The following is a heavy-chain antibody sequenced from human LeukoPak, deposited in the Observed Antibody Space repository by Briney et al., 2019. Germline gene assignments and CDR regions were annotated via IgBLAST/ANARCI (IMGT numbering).Heavy chain of an antibody. Sequence: GASVKVSCKASGYTFTSYCISWVRQAPGQGLEWMGWISAYNGNTNYAQKLQGRVTMTTDTSTSTAYMELRSLRSDDTAVYYCARDQPMIVVPDAFDIWGQGTMVTVSS. D-gene: IGHD3-22*01. CDR3: ARDQPMIVVPDAFDI. V-gene: IGHV1-18*01. CDR2: ISAYNGNT. J-gene: IGHJ3*02. CDR1: GYTFTSYC.